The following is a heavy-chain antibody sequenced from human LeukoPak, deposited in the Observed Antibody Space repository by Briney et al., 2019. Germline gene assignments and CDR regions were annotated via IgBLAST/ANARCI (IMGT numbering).Heavy chain of an antibody. Sequence: PGRSLRLSCAASGFTFSSYSMNWVRQAPGKGLEWVSSISSSSSYIYYADSVKGRFTISRDNAKNSLYLQMNSLRAEDTAVYYCARDNPVVVAGAFDIWGQGTMVTVSS. CDR2: ISSSSSYI. D-gene: IGHD6-19*01. J-gene: IGHJ3*02. CDR3: ARDNPVVVAGAFDI. V-gene: IGHV3-21*01. CDR1: GFTFSSYS.